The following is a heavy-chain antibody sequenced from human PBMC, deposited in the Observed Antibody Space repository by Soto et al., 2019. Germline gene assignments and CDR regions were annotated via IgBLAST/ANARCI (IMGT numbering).Heavy chain of an antibody. J-gene: IGHJ6*03. CDR3: ARVSALRYFDWVPNYYYYYYMDV. CDR1: GFTFSSYG. D-gene: IGHD3-9*01. V-gene: IGHV3-33*01. Sequence: QVQLVESGGGVVQPGRSLRLSCAASGFTFSSYGMHWVRQAPGKGLEWVAVIWYDGSNKYYADSVKGRFTISRDNSKNTLYLQMNSLRAEDTSVYYCARVSALRYFDWVPNYYYYYYMDVWGKGTTVTVSS. CDR2: IWYDGSNK.